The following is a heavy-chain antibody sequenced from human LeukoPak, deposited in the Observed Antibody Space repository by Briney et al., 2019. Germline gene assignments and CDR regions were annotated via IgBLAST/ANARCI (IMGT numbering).Heavy chain of an antibody. CDR1: GGSISSSPYY. J-gene: IGHJ5*02. CDR3: ARHYLSDGILSTFDP. Sequence: SETLSLTCTVSGGSISSSPYYWGWIRQPPGKGLEWIGTIYYRGSTYSNPSLNSRVTMSLDTSKNQFSLRLRSVTAADTALYYCARHYLSDGILSTFDPWGQGTLITVSS. V-gene: IGHV4-39*01. D-gene: IGHD2-2*01. CDR2: IYYRGST.